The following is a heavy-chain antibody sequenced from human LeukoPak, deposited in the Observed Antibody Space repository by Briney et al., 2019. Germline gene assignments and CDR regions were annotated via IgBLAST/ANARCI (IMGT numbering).Heavy chain of an antibody. CDR2: IYYSGST. D-gene: IGHD3-3*01. CDR3: ARVPPRYDFWSANTPYYFDY. V-gene: IGHV4-31*03. CDR1: GGSISSGGYY. J-gene: IGHJ4*02. Sequence: PSETLSLTCTVSGGSISSGGYYWSWIRQHPGKGLEWIGYIYYSGSTYYNPSLKSRVTISVDTSKNQFSLKLSSVTAADTAEYYCARVPPRYDFWSANTPYYFDYWGQGTLVTVSS.